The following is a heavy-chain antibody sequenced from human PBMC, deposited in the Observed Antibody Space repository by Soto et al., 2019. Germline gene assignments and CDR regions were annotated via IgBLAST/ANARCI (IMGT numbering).Heavy chain of an antibody. CDR3: ARVGFRGYDILTGSGFDP. Sequence: ASVKVSCKASGYTFSGCYFHWIRQAPGQGLEWVGWINPNSGDTKYAQKFQGRVTMTRDTSISTAYMEMTRLRSGDTAVYYCARVGFRGYDILTGSGFDPWGQGTLVTVSS. V-gene: IGHV1-2*02. CDR2: INPNSGDT. D-gene: IGHD3-9*01. J-gene: IGHJ5*02. CDR1: GYTFSGCY.